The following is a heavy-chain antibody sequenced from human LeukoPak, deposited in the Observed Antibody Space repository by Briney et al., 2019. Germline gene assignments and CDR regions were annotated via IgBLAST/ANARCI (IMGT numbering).Heavy chain of an antibody. Sequence: GGSLRLSCAPSGFIFSSYAMHWVRQAPGKGLEYVSGISSNGGNTNYANFVKGRFTISRDNSKNTLYLQMGSLSAEDMAVYYCARRVGYCGSGIYFYYMDVWGKGTTVTVSS. CDR1: GFIFSSYA. V-gene: IGHV3-64*01. D-gene: IGHD3-10*01. J-gene: IGHJ6*03. CDR3: ARRVGYCGSGIYFYYMDV. CDR2: ISSNGGNT.